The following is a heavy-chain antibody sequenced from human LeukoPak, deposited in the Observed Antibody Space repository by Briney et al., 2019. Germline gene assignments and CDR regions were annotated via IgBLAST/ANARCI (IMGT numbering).Heavy chain of an antibody. CDR1: GFTFSSYE. CDR2: ISSRGGTI. CDR3: ARGYYYFDY. D-gene: IGHD3-22*01. V-gene: IGHV3-48*03. Sequence: PGGSLRLSCAASGFTFSSYEMNWVRQAPGKGLEWVSYISSRGGTIYYADSVKGRFTISRDNAKNSLYLQMNSLRAEDTAVYYCARGYYYFDYWGQGTLVTVSS. J-gene: IGHJ4*02.